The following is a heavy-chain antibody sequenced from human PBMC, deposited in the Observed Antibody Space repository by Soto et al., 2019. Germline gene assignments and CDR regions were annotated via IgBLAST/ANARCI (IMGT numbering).Heavy chain of an antibody. D-gene: IGHD5-12*01. CDR3: ARGGYSGYGMDV. CDR2: ISYDGSNK. CDR1: GFTFSSYA. J-gene: IGHJ6*02. V-gene: IGHV3-30-3*01. Sequence: QVQLVESGGGVVQPGRSLRLSCAASGFTFSSYAMHWVRQAPGKGLEWVAVISYDGSNKYYADSVKGRFTISRDNSKNSLYLQMNSLRAEDTAVYYCARGGYSGYGMDVWGRGTTVTVSS.